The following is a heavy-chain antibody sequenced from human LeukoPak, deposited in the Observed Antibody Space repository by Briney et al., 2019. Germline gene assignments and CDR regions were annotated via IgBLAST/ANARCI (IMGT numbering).Heavy chain of an antibody. D-gene: IGHD5-24*01. CDR3: AKRGPRGAHYFDY. CDR2: ISSKSRYI. J-gene: IGHJ4*02. CDR1: GFTLSTYS. V-gene: IGHV3-21*04. Sequence: GGSLRLSCVVSGFTLSTYSINWVRQAPGKGLEWVSSISSKSRYIYYADSVKGRFTISRDNAKNSLSLQMNSLKAEDMAVYYCAKRGPRGAHYFDYWGQGTLVTVSS.